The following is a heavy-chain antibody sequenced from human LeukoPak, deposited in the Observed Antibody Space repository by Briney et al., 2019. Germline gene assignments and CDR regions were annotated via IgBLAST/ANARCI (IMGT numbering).Heavy chain of an antibody. Sequence: GASVKVSCKASGYTFTSYDINWVRQATGQGLEWMGWMNPNSGNTGYAQKFQGRVTMTRNTSISTAYMELSSLRSEDTAVYYCARGVEDFQSDFVFVDWGQGTLVTVSS. CDR2: MNPNSGNT. V-gene: IGHV1-8*01. J-gene: IGHJ4*02. CDR3: ARGVEDFQSDFVFVD. CDR1: GYTFTSYD. D-gene: IGHD2-21*01.